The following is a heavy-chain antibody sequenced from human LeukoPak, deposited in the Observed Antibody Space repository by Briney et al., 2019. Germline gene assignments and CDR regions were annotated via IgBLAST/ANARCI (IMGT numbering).Heavy chain of an antibody. CDR2: ISGSGGST. J-gene: IGHJ4*02. D-gene: IGHD4-17*01. Sequence: GGSLRLSCAASGFTFSSYAMSWVRQAPGKGLEWVSAISGSGGSTYYANSVKGRFTISRDNSKNTLYLQMNSLRAEDTAVYYCAKDGSTVTAYLYFDYWGQGTLVTVSS. CDR3: AKDGSTVTAYLYFDY. V-gene: IGHV3-23*01. CDR1: GFTFSSYA.